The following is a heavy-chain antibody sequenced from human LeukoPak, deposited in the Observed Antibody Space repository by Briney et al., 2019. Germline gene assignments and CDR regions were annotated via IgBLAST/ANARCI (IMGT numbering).Heavy chain of an antibody. Sequence: SETLSLTCAVSGGSISSSNWWSWVRQPPGKGLEWIGEIYHSGGTNYNPSLKSRVTVSVDKSKNQFSLKLSSVTAADTAVYYCARVLFARSGSFFDYWGQGTLVTVSS. V-gene: IGHV4-4*02. CDR1: GGSISSSNW. CDR2: IYHSGGT. J-gene: IGHJ4*02. CDR3: ARVLFARSGSFFDY. D-gene: IGHD3-10*01.